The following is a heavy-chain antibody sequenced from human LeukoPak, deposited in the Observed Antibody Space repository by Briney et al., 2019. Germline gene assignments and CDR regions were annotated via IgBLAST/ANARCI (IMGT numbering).Heavy chain of an antibody. CDR1: EVSFNSYA. D-gene: IGHD2-15*01. CDR3: AREDGYCSGGNCYSYFVS. CDR2: IRKRGIET. Sequence: AGGSLRLSCAASEVSFNSYAMSWVRQAPGKGLEWVAFIRKRGIETNYVDSVKGRFTITRDNARNSLFLQMNSLRAEDTAVYYCAREDGYCSGGNCYSYFVSWGQGTLVTVSS. J-gene: IGHJ4*02. V-gene: IGHV3-7*01.